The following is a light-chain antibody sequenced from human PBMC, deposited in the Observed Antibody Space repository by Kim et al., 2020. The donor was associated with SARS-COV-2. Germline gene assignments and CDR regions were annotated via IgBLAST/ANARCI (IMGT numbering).Light chain of an antibody. CDR2: GAS. V-gene: IGKV3-20*01. Sequence: FSPGERATLSCRTSQSVSTYLAWFQQKPGQTPRLLIYGASSRATGIPDRFSGSGSGTEFTLTISRLEPEDFALYFCQQYGASPRTFGQGTKVDIK. CDR1: QSVSTY. J-gene: IGKJ1*01. CDR3: QQYGASPRT.